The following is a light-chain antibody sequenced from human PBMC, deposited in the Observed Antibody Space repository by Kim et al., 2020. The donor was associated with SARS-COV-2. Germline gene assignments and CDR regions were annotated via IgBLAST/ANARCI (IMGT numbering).Light chain of an antibody. V-gene: IGLV3-1*01. J-gene: IGLJ2*01. Sequence: VSPGQTANIACSGDKLGDKYASWYLQKPGQSPVLLIYQDNKRPSGIPERFSGSNSGNTATLTIGGTQTMDEADYYCQAWDSSTVVFGGGTQLTVL. CDR2: QDN. CDR3: QAWDSSTVV. CDR1: KLGDKY.